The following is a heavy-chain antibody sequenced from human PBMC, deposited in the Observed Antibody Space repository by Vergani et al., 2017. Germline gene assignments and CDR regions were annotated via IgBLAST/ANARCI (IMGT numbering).Heavy chain of an antibody. CDR1: NYTFIDYG. D-gene: IGHD6-13*01. Sequence: QVQLVQSEAEVKKPEASVKVSCKASNYTFIDYGISWVRQAPRQGLEWMGWISAYNGNTNYAPKFQGRVTMTTDTTTSTAYMDLSSLTSDDTAVYYCARGGRYSASWAPFDYWGQGTLVTVSS. V-gene: IGHV1-18*01. CDR3: ARGGRYSASWAPFDY. CDR2: ISAYNGNT. J-gene: IGHJ4*02.